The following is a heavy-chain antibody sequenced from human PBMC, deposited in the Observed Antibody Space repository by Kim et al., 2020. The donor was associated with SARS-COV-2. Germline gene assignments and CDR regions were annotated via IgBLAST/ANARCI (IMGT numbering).Heavy chain of an antibody. D-gene: IGHD3-9*01. V-gene: IGHV5-10-1*01. CDR3: ARHKNDILTGSNYYYYYGMDV. Sequence: GESLKISCKGSGYSFTSYWISWVRQMPGKGLEWMGRIDPSDSYTNYSPSFQAHVTISADKSISTDYLQWSSLKASDTAMYYCARHKNDILTGSNYYYYYGMDVWGQRTTVTVSS. CDR2: IDPSDSYT. CDR1: GYSFTSYW. J-gene: IGHJ6*02.